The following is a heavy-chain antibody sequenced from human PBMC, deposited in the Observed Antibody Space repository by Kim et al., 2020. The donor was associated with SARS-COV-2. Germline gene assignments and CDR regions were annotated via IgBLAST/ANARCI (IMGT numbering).Heavy chain of an antibody. J-gene: IGHJ3*02. CDR1: GFTVNTNY. CDR2: IYTGGST. D-gene: IGHD1-26*01. CDR3: ARDPPYSGTFKGAFDI. Sequence: GGSLRLSCTASGFTVNTNYMNWVRQAPGKGLDWVSAIYTGGSTHYADSVKGRFSISRDNSKNAAYLQMNSLRDEDTAVYYCARDPPYSGTFKGAFDIWGQGTMVTVSS. V-gene: IGHV3-66*02.